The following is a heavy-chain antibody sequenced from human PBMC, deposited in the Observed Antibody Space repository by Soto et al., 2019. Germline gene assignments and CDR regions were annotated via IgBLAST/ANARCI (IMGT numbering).Heavy chain of an antibody. V-gene: IGHV6-1*01. CDR1: VDSVSSYSAA. J-gene: IGHJ5*02. CDR2: TYYRSKWYN. D-gene: IGHD3-10*01. Sequence: PSQTLSLTCAISVDSVSSYSAAWNWIRQSPSRGLEWLGRTYYRSKWYNDYAVSVKSRITINPDTSKKLFSLQLNSVTPEDKAVYYCTRTMAGDVWFDPWGQGTLVTVSS. CDR3: TRTMAGDVWFDP.